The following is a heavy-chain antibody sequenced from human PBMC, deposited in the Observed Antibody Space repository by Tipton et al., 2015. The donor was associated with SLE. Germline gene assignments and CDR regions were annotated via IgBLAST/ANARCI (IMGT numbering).Heavy chain of an antibody. CDR3: ARGIWDFDL. CDR1: GGSISSGSYY. CDR2: IYTSGST. J-gene: IGHJ2*01. Sequence: TLSLTCNVSGGSISSGSYYWSWIRQPAGKGLEWIGRIYTSGSTNYNPSLKSRVTISVDTSKNQFSLKLNSVTAADTAVYYCARGIWDFDLWGRGTLVTVSS. V-gene: IGHV4-61*02.